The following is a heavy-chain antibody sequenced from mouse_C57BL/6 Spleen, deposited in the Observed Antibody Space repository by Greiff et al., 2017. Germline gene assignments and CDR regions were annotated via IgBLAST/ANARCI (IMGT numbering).Heavy chain of an antibody. CDR3: ASGSSLDY. V-gene: IGHV1-69*01. Sequence: QVQLQQPGAELVMPGASVKLSCKASGYTFTSYWMHWVKQRPGQGLEWIGEIDPSDSYTNYNQKIKGKSTLTVDKSSSTAYMQLSSLTSEDSAVYYCASGSSLDYWGQGTTLTVSS. CDR1: GYTFTSYW. CDR2: IDPSDSYT. J-gene: IGHJ2*01. D-gene: IGHD1-1*01.